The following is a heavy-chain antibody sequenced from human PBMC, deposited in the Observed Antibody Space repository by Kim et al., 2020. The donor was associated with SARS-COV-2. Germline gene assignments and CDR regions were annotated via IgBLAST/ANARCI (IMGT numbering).Heavy chain of an antibody. D-gene: IGHD3-22*01. CDR3: AREIYYDSSGTPAPFDY. CDR2: IWYDGSNK. CDR1: GFTFSSYG. V-gene: IGHV3-33*01. Sequence: GGSLRLSCAASGFTFSSYGMHWVRQAPGKGLEWVAVIWYDGSNKYYADSVKGRFTISRDNSKNTLYLQMNSLRAEDTAVYYCAREIYYDSSGTPAPFDYWGQGTLVTVSS. J-gene: IGHJ4*02.